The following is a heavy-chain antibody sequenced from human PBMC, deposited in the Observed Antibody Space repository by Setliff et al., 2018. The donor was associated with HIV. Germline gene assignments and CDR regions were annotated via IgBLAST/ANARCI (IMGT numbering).Heavy chain of an antibody. CDR3: ARDRGSGSWFDF. CDR2: IYYSGST. J-gene: IGHJ4*02. V-gene: IGHV4-59*11. CDR1: GGSINSHY. Sequence: PSETLSLTCTVSGGSINSHYWSWIRQPPGKGLEYIGYIYYSGSTNYNPSLQSRVTISIDTSKNHLSLQLRSVTAADTAVYHCARDRGSGSWFDFWGQGTLVTVSS. D-gene: IGHD1-26*01.